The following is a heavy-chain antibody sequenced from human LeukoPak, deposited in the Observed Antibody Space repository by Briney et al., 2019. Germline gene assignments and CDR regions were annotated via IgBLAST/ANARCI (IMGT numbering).Heavy chain of an antibody. CDR1: GFTFSSYA. CDR2: ISYDGSNK. J-gene: IGHJ4*02. D-gene: IGHD3-10*01. CDR3: ARPLHYYGSGSSLNY. Sequence: GGSLRLSCAASGFTFSSYAMHWVRQAPGKGLEWVAVISYDGSNKYYADSVKGRFTISRDNSKNTLYQQMNSLRAEDTAVYYCARPLHYYGSGSSLNYWGQGTLVTVSS. V-gene: IGHV3-30-3*01.